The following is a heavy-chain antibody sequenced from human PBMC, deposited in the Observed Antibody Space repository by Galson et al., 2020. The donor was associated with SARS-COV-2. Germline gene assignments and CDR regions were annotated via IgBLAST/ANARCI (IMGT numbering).Heavy chain of an antibody. CDR2: ISSSSSYI. V-gene: IGHV3-21*01. CDR3: ARARYCSSTSCYISDY. CDR1: GFTFSSYS. D-gene: IGHD2-2*02. J-gene: IGHJ4*02. Sequence: GGSLRLSCAASGFTFSSYSMNWVRQAPGKGLEWVSSISSSSSYIYYADSVKGRFTISRDNAKNSLYLQMNSLRAEDTAVYYCARARYCSSTSCYISDYWGQGTLVTVSS.